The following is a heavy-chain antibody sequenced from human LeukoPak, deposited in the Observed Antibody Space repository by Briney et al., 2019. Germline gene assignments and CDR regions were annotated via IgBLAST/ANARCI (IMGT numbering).Heavy chain of an antibody. J-gene: IGHJ4*02. CDR3: AKDLRSGEYFDY. V-gene: IGHV3-30*18. D-gene: IGHD3-16*01. CDR1: GFTFSSYG. Sequence: PGRSLRLSCVASGFTFSSYGMHWVRQAPGKGLEWVAVISYDGSNKFYADSVKGRFTISRDNSKNTLYLQMNSLRAEDTAVYYCAKDLRSGEYFDYWGQGTLVTVSS. CDR2: ISYDGSNK.